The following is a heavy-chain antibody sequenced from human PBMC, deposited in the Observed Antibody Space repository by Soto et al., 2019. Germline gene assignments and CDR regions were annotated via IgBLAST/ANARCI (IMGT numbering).Heavy chain of an antibody. V-gene: IGHV5-51*01. Sequence: GESLKISCKGSGYSFTSYWIGWVRQMPGKGLEWMGIIYPGDPNTRYSPSLQGRVTISVDKSISTAYLQWSSLKATDTAMYYCARHAYDFWSGHPNPRYYYGMDVWGQGTTVTAP. D-gene: IGHD3-3*01. J-gene: IGHJ6*02. CDR2: IYPGDPNT. CDR3: ARHAYDFWSGHPNPRYYYGMDV. CDR1: GYSFTSYW.